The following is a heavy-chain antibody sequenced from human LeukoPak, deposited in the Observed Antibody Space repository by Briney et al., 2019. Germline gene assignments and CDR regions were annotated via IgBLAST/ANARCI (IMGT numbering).Heavy chain of an antibody. J-gene: IGHJ5*02. CDR2: INHSGST. CDR1: GGSFSGYH. CDR3: ARRGPRYCSSTSCYRENWFDP. Sequence: PSETLSLTCAVYGGSFSGYHWSWIRQPPGKGLEWIGEINHSGSTNYNPSLKSRVTISVDTSKNQFSLKLSSVTAADTAVYYCARRGPRYCSSTSCYRENWFDPWGQGTLVTVSS. V-gene: IGHV4-34*01. D-gene: IGHD2-2*02.